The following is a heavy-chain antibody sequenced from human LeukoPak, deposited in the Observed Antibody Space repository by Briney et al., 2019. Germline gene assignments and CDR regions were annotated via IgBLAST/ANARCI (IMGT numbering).Heavy chain of an antibody. J-gene: IGHJ4*02. D-gene: IGHD6-13*01. Sequence: SETLSLTCTVSGGSISSSSYYWGWIRQPPGKGLEWIGSIYYSGSTYYNPSLKSRVTISVDTSKNQFSLKLSSVTAADTAVYYCANGGGSSWYNGAYYFDYWGQGTLVTVSS. CDR1: GGSISSSSYY. CDR3: ANGGGSSWYNGAYYFDY. CDR2: IYYSGST. V-gene: IGHV4-39*01.